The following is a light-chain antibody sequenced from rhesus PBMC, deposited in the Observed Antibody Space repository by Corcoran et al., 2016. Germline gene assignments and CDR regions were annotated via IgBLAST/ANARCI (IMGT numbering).Light chain of an antibody. CDR3: RKYSSRRA. CDR2: EAS. CDR1: QGIIIW. Sequence: DIQMTQSPSSLSASIGDTVTITCQASQGIIIWLAWYQQKPGKAPKLLIYEASSLQSGVPSRFSGSGSVTDFTLTIRSLRAEDFATYYCRKYSSRRAFGRWTKVEIK. V-gene: IGKV1-22*01. J-gene: IGKJ1*01.